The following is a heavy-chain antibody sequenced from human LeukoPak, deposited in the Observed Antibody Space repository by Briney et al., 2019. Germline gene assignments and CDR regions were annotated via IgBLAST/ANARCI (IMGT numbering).Heavy chain of an antibody. J-gene: IGHJ5*02. CDR3: ARVIRFLEWSPQYNWFDP. CDR1: GYTFTGYY. Sequence: ASVKVSCKASGYTFTGYYMHWVRQAPGQGLEWMGWINPNSGGTNYAQKFQGRVTMTRDTSISTAYMELSRLRSDDTAVYYCARVIRFLEWSPQYNWFDPWGQGTLVTVSS. CDR2: INPNSGGT. V-gene: IGHV1-2*02. D-gene: IGHD3-3*01.